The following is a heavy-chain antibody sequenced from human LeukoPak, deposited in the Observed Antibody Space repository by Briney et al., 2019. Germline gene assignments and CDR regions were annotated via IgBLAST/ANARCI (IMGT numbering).Heavy chain of an antibody. CDR3: VRHISTNTGYFDS. V-gene: IGHV4-39*01. CDR1: GGSINSHSYY. J-gene: IGHJ4*02. D-gene: IGHD5-24*01. Sequence: SETLSLTCTVSGGSINSHSYYWGWIRQPPGKGLEWIGSGYYDGTSYSNPSLKSRVGVFVDTSRDQFSLDLSFVTAADTALYYCVRHISTNTGYFDSCGQGTLVSVSS. CDR2: GYYDGTS.